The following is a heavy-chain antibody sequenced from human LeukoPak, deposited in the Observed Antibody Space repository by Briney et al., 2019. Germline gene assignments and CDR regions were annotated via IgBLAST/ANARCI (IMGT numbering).Heavy chain of an antibody. Sequence: GGSLRLSCAASGFTFSSYAMSWVRQAPGKGLEWVSAISGSGGSTYYADSVKGRFTISRDNSKNTLYLQMNSLRAEDTAVYYCAKAPTKKDCSGGSCYSGGDYWGQGTLVTVSS. CDR2: ISGSGGST. D-gene: IGHD2-15*01. J-gene: IGHJ4*02. V-gene: IGHV3-23*01. CDR3: AKAPTKKDCSGGSCYSGGDY. CDR1: GFTFSSYA.